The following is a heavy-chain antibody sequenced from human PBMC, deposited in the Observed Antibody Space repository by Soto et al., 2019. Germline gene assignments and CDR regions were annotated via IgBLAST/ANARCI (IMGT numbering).Heavy chain of an antibody. CDR1: GGSISSGGYY. V-gene: IGHV4-31*03. D-gene: IGHD2-15*01. CDR2: IYYSGST. J-gene: IGHJ3*02. Sequence: SETLSLTCTVSGGSISSGGYYWSWIRQHPGKGLEWIGYIYYSGSTYYNPSLKSRVTISVDTSKNQFSLKLSSVTAADTAVYYCARAVVVVAATRVFDAFDIWGQGTMVTVSS. CDR3: ARAVVVVAATRVFDAFDI.